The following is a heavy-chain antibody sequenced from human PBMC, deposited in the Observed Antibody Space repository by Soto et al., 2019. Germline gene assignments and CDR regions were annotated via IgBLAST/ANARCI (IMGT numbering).Heavy chain of an antibody. CDR3: ERRCGYSFDY. CDR2: IYYSGST. Sequence: QLQLQESRPGLVKPSETLSLTCTVSGGSISSYYWGWIRPPPGKGLEWIGSIYYSGSTYYNPSLESRVTTSVDTSRFQFSLYLTSVTAADTAVYYCERRCGYSFDYWGQGTVVTVSS. V-gene: IGHV4-39*01. D-gene: IGHD5-12*01. CDR1: GGSISSYY. J-gene: IGHJ4*02.